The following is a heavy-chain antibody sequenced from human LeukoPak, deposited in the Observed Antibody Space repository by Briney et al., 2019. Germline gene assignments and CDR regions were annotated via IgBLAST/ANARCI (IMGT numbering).Heavy chain of an antibody. CDR2: IIPIFGTA. D-gene: IGHD5-12*01. J-gene: IGHJ4*02. Sequence: ASVKVSCKASGGTFSSYAISWVRQAPGQGLEWMGGIIPIFGTANHAQKFQGRVTITADESTSTAYMELSSLRSEDTAVYYCAWDSRHGYDNPFDYWGQGTLVTVSS. V-gene: IGHV1-69*13. CDR3: AWDSRHGYDNPFDY. CDR1: GGTFSSYA.